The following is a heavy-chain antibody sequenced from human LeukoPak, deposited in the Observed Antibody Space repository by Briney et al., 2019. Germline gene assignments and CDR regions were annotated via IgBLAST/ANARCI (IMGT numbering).Heavy chain of an antibody. CDR2: ISGSGGNT. CDR3: AKGSDRVVVITTIDY. CDR1: GFTLSSYA. J-gene: IGHJ4*02. V-gene: IGHV3-23*01. Sequence: GGSLRLSCAASGFTLSSYAMSWVRQAPGKGLEWVSAISGSGGNTYYADSVKGRFTISRDNSKNTLYLQMNSLRAEDTAVYYCAKGSDRVVVITTIDYWGQGTLVTVSS. D-gene: IGHD3-22*01.